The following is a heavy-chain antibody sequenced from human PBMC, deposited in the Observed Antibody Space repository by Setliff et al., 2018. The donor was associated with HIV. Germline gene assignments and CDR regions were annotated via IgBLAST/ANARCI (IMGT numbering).Heavy chain of an antibody. CDR3: TTRLSGSYIPNWFDP. J-gene: IGHJ5*02. V-gene: IGHV3-15*01. CDR2: IKSKTDGGTT. CDR1: GFTFSNAW. Sequence: GGSLRLSCAASGFTFSNAWMSWVRQAPGKGLEWVGRIKSKTDGGTTDYAAPVKGRFTISRDDSKNTLYLQMNSLEIEDTAVYYCTTRLSGSYIPNWFDPWGQGTLVTVSS. D-gene: IGHD1-26*01.